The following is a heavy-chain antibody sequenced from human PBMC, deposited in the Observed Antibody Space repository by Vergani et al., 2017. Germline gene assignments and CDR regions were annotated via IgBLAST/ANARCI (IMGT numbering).Heavy chain of an antibody. D-gene: IGHD5-12*01. CDR3: ARDIILAATIPDAFDI. V-gene: IGHV4-31*03. Sequence: QVQLQESGPGLVKPSQTLSLTCTVSGGSISSGGYYWSWIRQHPGKGLEWIGYIYYSGSTYYNPSLKSRVTISVDTSKNQFSLKLSSVTAADTAVYYCARDIILAATIPDAFDIWGQGTMVTVSS. J-gene: IGHJ3*02. CDR2: IYYSGST. CDR1: GGSISSGGYY.